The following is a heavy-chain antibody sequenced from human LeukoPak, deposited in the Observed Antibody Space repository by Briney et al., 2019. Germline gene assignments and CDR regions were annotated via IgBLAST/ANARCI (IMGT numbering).Heavy chain of an antibody. J-gene: IGHJ4*02. CDR1: GYTFTVYY. V-gene: IGHV1-2*02. CDR3: AKNPYEYYFDY. D-gene: IGHD5-12*01. CDR2: INPNSGDT. Sequence: GASVKVSFKASGYTFTVYYMHWVRQAPGQGLEWMGWINPNSGDTNYAQKFQGRVTMTRDTSIRTAYLELSGLRSDDTAAYYCAKNPYEYYFDYWGQGTLVTVSS.